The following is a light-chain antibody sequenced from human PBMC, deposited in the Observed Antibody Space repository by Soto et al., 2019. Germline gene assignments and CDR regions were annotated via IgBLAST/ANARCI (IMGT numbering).Light chain of an antibody. J-gene: IGLJ1*01. CDR3: GTWDSSLSAFYV. CDR1: SSNIGINF. CDR2: DNN. V-gene: IGLV1-51*01. Sequence: QSVLTQPPSVSAAPGQKVTISCSGSSSNIGINFLSWYQQLPGTAPKLLIYDNNKRPSGIPDLFFGSKSGTSATLGITGLQTGDEADYYCGTWDSSLSAFYVFGTGTKVTVL.